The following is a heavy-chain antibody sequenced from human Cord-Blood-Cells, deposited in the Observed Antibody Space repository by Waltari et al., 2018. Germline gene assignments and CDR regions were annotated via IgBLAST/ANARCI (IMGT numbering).Heavy chain of an antibody. D-gene: IGHD2-2*01. Sequence: QVQLQESGPGLVKPSQTLSLTCPVPGVSISSGAYSWSWIRQPPGKGLEWIGYIYYSGSTYYNPSLKSRVTISVDTSKNQFSLKLSSVTAADTAVYYCARGEDQLLYYWGQGTLVTVSS. CDR2: IYYSGST. J-gene: IGHJ4*02. V-gene: IGHV4-30-4*08. CDR3: ARGEDQLLYY. CDR1: GVSISSGAYS.